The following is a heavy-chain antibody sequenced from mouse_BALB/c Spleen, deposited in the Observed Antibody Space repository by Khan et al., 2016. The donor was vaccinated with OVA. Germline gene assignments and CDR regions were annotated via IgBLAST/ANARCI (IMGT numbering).Heavy chain of an antibody. CDR3: ARAYYGNYREAMDY. CDR1: GFSLTGYG. D-gene: IGHD2-10*01. CDR2: IWGDGNT. J-gene: IGHJ4*01. V-gene: IGHV2-6-7*01. Sequence: VQLQESGPGLVAPSQSLSITCTVSGFSLTGYGVNWVRQPPGKGLEWRGMIWGDGNTDYNSALKSRLSISKDNSKSQVFLKMNSLQTDDTAMYYGARAYYGNYREAMDYWGQGTSVTVSS.